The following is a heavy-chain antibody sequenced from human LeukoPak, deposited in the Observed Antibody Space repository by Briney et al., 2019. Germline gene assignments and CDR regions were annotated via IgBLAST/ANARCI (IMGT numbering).Heavy chain of an antibody. Sequence: GGSLRLSCAASGFTFSDYYMSWIRQAPGKGLEWVSYISSSSSYTNYADSVKGRFTISRDNSKNTLYLQMNSLRAEDTAVYYCAKGRFDFTYYGLDVWGHGTTVTVSS. D-gene: IGHD3-9*01. CDR3: AKGRFDFTYYGLDV. V-gene: IGHV3-11*06. J-gene: IGHJ6*02. CDR2: ISSSSSYT. CDR1: GFTFSDYY.